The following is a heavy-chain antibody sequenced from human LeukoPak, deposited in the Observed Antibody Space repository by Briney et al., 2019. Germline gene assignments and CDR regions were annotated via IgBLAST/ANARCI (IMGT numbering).Heavy chain of an antibody. CDR1: GFTVSSNY. CDR2: IYSGGST. V-gene: IGHV3-66*02. Sequence: GGSLRLSCAASGFTVSSNYMSWVRQAPGKGLEWVSVIYSGGSTCYADSVKGRFTISRDNSKNTLYLQMNSLRAEDTAVYYCARAPRTYYYDSSGYYRSTFYFDYWGQGTLVTVSS. J-gene: IGHJ4*02. D-gene: IGHD3-22*01. CDR3: ARAPRTYYYDSSGYYRSTFYFDY.